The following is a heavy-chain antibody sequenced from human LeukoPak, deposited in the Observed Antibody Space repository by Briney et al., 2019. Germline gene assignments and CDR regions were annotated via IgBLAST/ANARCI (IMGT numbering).Heavy chain of an antibody. J-gene: IGHJ4*02. CDR3: ARGGYYDFWTGYD. V-gene: IGHV4-59*08. CDR1: GGSVSNYY. D-gene: IGHD3/OR15-3a*01. CDR2: IFYSGST. Sequence: SETLSLTCTVSGGSVSNYYWSWIRQPPGKGLEWIGYIFYSGSTNQNPPLKSRVTISLDTSKNQISLKLKSVTAADTAVYFCARGGYYDFWTGYDWGQGTLVTVSS.